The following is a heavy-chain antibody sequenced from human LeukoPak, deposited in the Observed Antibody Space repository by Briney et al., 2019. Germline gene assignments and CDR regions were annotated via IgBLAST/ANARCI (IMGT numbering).Heavy chain of an antibody. D-gene: IGHD3-22*01. CDR1: GFTFNKSW. CDR3: ARDLDSSGYYYGSADY. CDR2: IKEDGTQK. J-gene: IGHJ4*02. Sequence: PGGSLRLSCAASGFTFNKSWMSWVRQAPGKGPEWVANIKEDGTQKYYVDSVRGRFTISRDNAKNSLYLRMNSLRAEDTAVYYCARDLDSSGYYYGSADYWGQGTLVTVSS. V-gene: IGHV3-7*01.